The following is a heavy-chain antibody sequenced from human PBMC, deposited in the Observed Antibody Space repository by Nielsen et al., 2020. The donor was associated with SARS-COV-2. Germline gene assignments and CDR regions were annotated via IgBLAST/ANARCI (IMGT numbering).Heavy chain of an antibody. D-gene: IGHD6-13*01. CDR1: GGSISSSSYY. CDR2: IYYSGST. J-gene: IGHJ6*02. CDR3: ARDRYSSSWYGSGGYYYGMDV. Sequence: SETLSLTCTVSGGSISSSSYYWGWIRQPPGKGLEWIGSIYYSGSTYYNPSLKSRVTISVDTSKNQFSLKLSSVTAADTAVYYCARDRYSSSWYGSGGYYYGMDVWGQGTTVTVSS. V-gene: IGHV4-39*07.